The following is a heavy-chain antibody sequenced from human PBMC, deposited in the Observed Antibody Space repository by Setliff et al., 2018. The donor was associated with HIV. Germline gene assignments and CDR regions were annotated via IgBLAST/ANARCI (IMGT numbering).Heavy chain of an antibody. V-gene: IGHV4-4*07. J-gene: IGHJ4*02. CDR1: GGSFSSYY. CDR2: IYNSGTT. CDR3: ARGLSFYDPGGFDY. Sequence: PSETLSLTCTISGGSFSSYYWSWIRQPAGRGLEWIGRIYNSGTTNYNPSLKSRVTMSIDTSKNQFSLKLTSVTAADTAVYYCARGLSFYDPGGFDYWGQGTLVTVSS. D-gene: IGHD3-22*01.